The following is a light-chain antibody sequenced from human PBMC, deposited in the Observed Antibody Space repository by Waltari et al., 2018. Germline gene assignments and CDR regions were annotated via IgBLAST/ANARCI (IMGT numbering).Light chain of an antibody. Sequence: SCRASQSLSRYLAWYQQKPGQAPRLLIYCASTRATGIPDRFSGSGSGTDFSLTISGLEPEDSAVYYCQHHFRLPATFGQGTKVEIK. V-gene: IGKV3-20*01. CDR3: QHHFRLPAT. J-gene: IGKJ1*01. CDR2: CAS. CDR1: QSLSRY.